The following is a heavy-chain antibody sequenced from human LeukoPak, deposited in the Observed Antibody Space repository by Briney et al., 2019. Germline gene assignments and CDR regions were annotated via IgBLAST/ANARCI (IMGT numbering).Heavy chain of an antibody. CDR2: LTDSGGTT. CDR3: AKKRDAFDI. V-gene: IGHV3-23*01. J-gene: IGHJ3*02. CDR1: GFTFSSYA. D-gene: IGHD5-24*01. Sequence: GGSLRLSWVASGFTFSSYAMGWVRQAPGKRREWVSSLTDSGGTTYYVDSVKGRFTISRDNSKNTLYLHMNSLRAEDTAMYYCAKKRDAFDIWGQGTVVAVSS.